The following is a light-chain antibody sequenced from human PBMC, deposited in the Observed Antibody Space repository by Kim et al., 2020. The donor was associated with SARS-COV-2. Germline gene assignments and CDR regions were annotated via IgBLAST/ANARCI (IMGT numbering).Light chain of an antibody. J-gene: IGLJ3*02. V-gene: IGLV3-21*04. CDR2: YDS. Sequence: SYELTQPPSVSVAPGKTARITCGENNIGSKSVHWYQQKPGQAPVLFIYYDSDRPSGIPERFSGSNSGNTATLTISRIEAGDEADYYCQVWDSSSDHPVFGGGTQLTVL. CDR1: NIGSKS. CDR3: QVWDSSSDHPV.